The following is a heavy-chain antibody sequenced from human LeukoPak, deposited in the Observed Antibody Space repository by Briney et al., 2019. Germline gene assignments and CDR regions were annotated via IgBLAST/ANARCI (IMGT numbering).Heavy chain of an antibody. D-gene: IGHD2-15*01. J-gene: IGHJ3*02. V-gene: IGHV3-23*01. CDR3: ARRDCSGGSCYGRAFDI. Sequence: GGSLRLSCAASGXTFSTYDMSWVRQAPGKGLEWVSAIRGSADTTYYADSVKGRFTISRDKDNSKNTLYLQMNSLRVEDTALYYCARRDCSGGSCYGRAFDIWGQGTIVTVSS. CDR2: IRGSADTT. CDR1: GXTFSTYD.